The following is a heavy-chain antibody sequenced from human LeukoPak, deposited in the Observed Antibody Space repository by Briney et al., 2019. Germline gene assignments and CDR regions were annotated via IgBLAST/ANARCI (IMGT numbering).Heavy chain of an antibody. V-gene: IGHV3-48*04. D-gene: IGHD6-6*01. CDR1: GFTFSSYS. J-gene: IGHJ6*03. CDR2: ISSSSSTI. Sequence: GGSLRLSCAASGFTFSSYSMNWVRQAPGKGLEWVSYISSSSSTIYYADSVKGRFTISRDNAKNSLYLQMNSLRAEDTAVYYCARDEGSDRDYYYYMDVWGKGTTVTVSS. CDR3: ARDEGSDRDYYYYMDV.